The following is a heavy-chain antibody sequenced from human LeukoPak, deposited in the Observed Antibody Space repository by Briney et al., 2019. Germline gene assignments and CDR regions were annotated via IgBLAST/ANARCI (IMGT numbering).Heavy chain of an antibody. CDR3: SRTSGRNGGLFDY. J-gene: IGHJ4*02. V-gene: IGHV4-4*07. CDR2: IYSSGSD. CDR1: GGSISSYY. Sequence: SETLSLTCTVSGGSISSYYWGWIRQPAGKGLEWIGRIYSSGSDNYNPSLKNRFTMSLDTSRSQFSLNLRSVTAADTAVYFCSRTSGRNGGLFDYWGQGILVTVSS. D-gene: IGHD1-26*01.